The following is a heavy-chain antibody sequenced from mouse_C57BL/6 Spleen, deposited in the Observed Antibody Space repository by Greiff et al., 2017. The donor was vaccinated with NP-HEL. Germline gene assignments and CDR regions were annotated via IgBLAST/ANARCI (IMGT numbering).Heavy chain of an antibody. J-gene: IGHJ4*01. CDR2: IYPGDADP. Sequence: QVQLQQSGPELVKPGASVKISCKASGYAFSSSWMNWVKQRPGKGLEWIGRIYPGDADPNYNGKFKGKATLTADKSSSTAYMQLSSLTSEDSAVYFCARVAYGNYGAMDYWGQGTSVTVSS. CDR1: GYAFSSSW. CDR3: ARVAYGNYGAMDY. D-gene: IGHD2-1*01. V-gene: IGHV1-82*01.